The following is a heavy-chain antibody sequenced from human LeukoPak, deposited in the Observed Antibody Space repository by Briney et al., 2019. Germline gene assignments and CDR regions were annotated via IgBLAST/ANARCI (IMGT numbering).Heavy chain of an antibody. Sequence: SETLSLTCAVYGRSFSGYYWSWIRQPPGKGLEWIGEINHSGSTNYNPSLKSRVTISVDTSKNQFSLKLSSVTAADTAVYYCARRRITIFGVVIRHFDHWGQGTLVTVSS. J-gene: IGHJ4*02. CDR3: ARRRITIFGVVIRHFDH. V-gene: IGHV4-34*01. CDR1: GRSFSGYY. CDR2: INHSGST. D-gene: IGHD3-3*01.